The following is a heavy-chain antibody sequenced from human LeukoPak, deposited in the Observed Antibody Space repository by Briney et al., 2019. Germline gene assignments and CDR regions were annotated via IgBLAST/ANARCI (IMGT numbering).Heavy chain of an antibody. J-gene: IGHJ4*02. CDR2: ISGSGGST. V-gene: IGHV3-23*01. D-gene: IGHD3-3*01. CDR3: AKDPLPYYDFWSGYSQVGYFDH. CDR1: GFTFSSYA. Sequence: GGSLRLSCAASGFTFSSYAMSWVRQAPGKGLEWVSAISGSGGSTYYADSVKGRFTISRDNSKNTLYLQMNSLRAEDTAVYYCAKDPLPYYDFWSGYSQVGYFDHWGQGTLVTVSS.